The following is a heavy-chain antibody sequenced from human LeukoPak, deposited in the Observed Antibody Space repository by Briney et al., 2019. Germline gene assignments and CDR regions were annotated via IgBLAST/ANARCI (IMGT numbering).Heavy chain of an antibody. J-gene: IGHJ6*02. CDR1: GYTFTSHG. Sequence: ASVKVSCKASGYTFTSHGISWVRQAPGQGLEWMGWISAYNGNTNYAQKLQGRVTMTTDTSTSTAYMELRSLRSDDTAVYYCARGKVVDQYYYYGMDVWGQGTTVTVSS. D-gene: IGHD2-15*01. CDR3: ARGKVVDQYYYYGMDV. V-gene: IGHV1-18*01. CDR2: ISAYNGNT.